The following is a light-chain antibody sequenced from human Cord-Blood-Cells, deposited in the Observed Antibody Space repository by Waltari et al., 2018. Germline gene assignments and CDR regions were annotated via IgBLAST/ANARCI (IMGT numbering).Light chain of an antibody. J-gene: IGLJ3*02. CDR3: CSYAGSYWV. CDR1: SSDVGGYNY. V-gene: IGLV2-11*01. CDR2: DVS. Sequence: QSALTQPRSVSGSPGQSVPISCTGTSSDVGGYNYVSWYQQHLGKAPKLMIYDVSKRPSGVPDRFSGSKSGNTASLTISGLQAEDEADYYCCSYAGSYWVFGGGTKLTVL.